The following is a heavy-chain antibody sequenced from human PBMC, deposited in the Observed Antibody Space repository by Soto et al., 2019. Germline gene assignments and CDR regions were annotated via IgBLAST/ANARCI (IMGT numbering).Heavy chain of an antibody. CDR3: AHMSIFRAKYYYGMDV. J-gene: IGHJ6*02. CDR2: IYWDDDN. V-gene: IGHV2-5*02. CDR1: GFSLSTSGVG. D-gene: IGHD6-6*01. Sequence: QITLKESGPPLVKPTQTLTLTCTFSGFSLSTSGVGVGWIRQPPGKAPEWLALIYWDDDNRYSPSLKSRLTITKDTSNNQVVLTMTNMDPVDTATYYCAHMSIFRAKYYYGMDVWGQGTTVTVSS.